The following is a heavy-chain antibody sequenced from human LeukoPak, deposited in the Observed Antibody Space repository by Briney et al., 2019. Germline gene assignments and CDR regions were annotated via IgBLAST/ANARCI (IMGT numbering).Heavy chain of an antibody. J-gene: IGHJ4*02. CDR2: IWYDGSNK. CDR1: VFTFSSYG. Sequence: GGSLSLSCAASVFTFSSYGMHWVRQAPGKGLEWVAVIWYDGSNKYYADSVKGRFTISRDNSKNPLYLQMNSLRAEDTAVYYCARVVDSYGYDALDYWGQGTLVTVSS. V-gene: IGHV3-33*01. D-gene: IGHD5-18*01. CDR3: ARVVDSYGYDALDY.